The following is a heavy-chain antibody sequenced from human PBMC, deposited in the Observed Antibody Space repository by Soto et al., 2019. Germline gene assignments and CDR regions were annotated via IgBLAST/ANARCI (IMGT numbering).Heavy chain of an antibody. J-gene: IGHJ3*02. CDR1: GFTFRSYG. CDR2: ISYDGSNK. V-gene: IGHV3-30*18. CDR3: AKGGVGSTSNAFDI. D-gene: IGHD1-26*01. Sequence: VGSLRLSCAASGFTFRSYGMHWVRQAPAKGLEWVAVISYDGSNKYYEDSVKGRFTISRNNSKNTLYLQMSSLRAEDTGVYYCAKGGVGSTSNAFDIWGQGTMVTVS.